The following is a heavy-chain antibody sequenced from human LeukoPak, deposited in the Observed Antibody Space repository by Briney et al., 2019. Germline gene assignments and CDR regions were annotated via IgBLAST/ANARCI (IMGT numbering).Heavy chain of an antibody. CDR1: GGSISSYY. D-gene: IGHD3-10*01. J-gene: IGHJ5*02. CDR2: IYYSGST. V-gene: IGHV4-59*08. CDR3: ARRVLLWFGESQNNWFDP. Sequence: SETLSLTCTVSGGSISSYYWSWIRQPAGKGLEWIGYIYYSGSTNYNPSLKSRVTISVDTSKNQFSLKLSSVTAADTAVYYCARRVLLWFGESQNNWFDPWGQGTLVTVSS.